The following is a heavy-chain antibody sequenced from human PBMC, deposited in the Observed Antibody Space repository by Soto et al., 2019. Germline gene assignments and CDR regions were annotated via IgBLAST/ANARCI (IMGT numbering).Heavy chain of an antibody. CDR3: ARGSSSRFDY. V-gene: IGHV4-4*02. CDR1: GGSISSSNW. J-gene: IGHJ4*02. Sequence: SETLSLTCAVSGGSISSSNWWSWVRQPPGKGLEWIGEIYHSGSTNYNPSLKSRLTISIDKSKNLFSLKLSSVTAADTAVYYCARGSSSRFDYWGQGTLVTVSS. D-gene: IGHD6-13*01. CDR2: IYHSGST.